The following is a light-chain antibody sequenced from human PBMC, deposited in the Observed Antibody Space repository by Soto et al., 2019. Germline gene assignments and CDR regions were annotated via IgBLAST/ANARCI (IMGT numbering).Light chain of an antibody. CDR1: ISDVAGYNY. V-gene: IGLV2-14*01. CDR2: EVS. CDR3: ASYTSSSTSVI. Sequence: QSALTQPRSVSGSPGQSVTISCTGTISDVAGYNYVSWYQQHPDKAPKLIIFEVSNRPSGISSRFSGSKSGNTASLTISGLQAEDEADYYCASYTSSSTSVIFGRGTKLTVL. J-gene: IGLJ2*01.